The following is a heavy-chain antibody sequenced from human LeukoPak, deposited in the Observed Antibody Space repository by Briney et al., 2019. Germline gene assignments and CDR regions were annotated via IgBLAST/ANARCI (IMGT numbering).Heavy chain of an antibody. CDR1: GGSISSYY. CDR2: IYYSGST. CDR3: ASLGQEYSSSWLFDY. V-gene: IGHV4-59*01. Sequence: SETLSLTCTVSGGSISSYYWSWIRQPPGKGLEWIGYIYYSGSTNYNPSLKSRVTISVDTSKNQFSLKLSSVTAADTAVYYCASLGQEYSSSWLFDYWGQGTLVTVSS. J-gene: IGHJ4*02. D-gene: IGHD6-13*01.